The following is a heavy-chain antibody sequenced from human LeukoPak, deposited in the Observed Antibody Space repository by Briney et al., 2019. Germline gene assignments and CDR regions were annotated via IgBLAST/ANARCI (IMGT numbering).Heavy chain of an antibody. CDR2: ISGSGGTT. J-gene: IGHJ4*02. Sequence: GSLSPSCAASGFTFSSYAMNWVRQAPGKGLEWVSGISGSGGTTYYADSVRGRFTISRDNSMNTLFLQINSLRAEDTAVYYCAKDLPPCGSCHPFYFDSWGQGTLVTVSS. D-gene: IGHD1-26*01. V-gene: IGHV3-23*01. CDR1: GFTFSSYA. CDR3: AKDLPPCGSCHPFYFDS.